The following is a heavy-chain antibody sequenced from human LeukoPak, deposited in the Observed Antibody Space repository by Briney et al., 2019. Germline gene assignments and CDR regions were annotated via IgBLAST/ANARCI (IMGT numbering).Heavy chain of an antibody. CDR2: ISASGGGT. J-gene: IGHJ4*02. Sequence: GGSLRLSCAASGFTFSNYAMSWVRQAPGKGLEWVSGISASGGGTYYPDSVKGRFTISRDNSQNTLYLQMNSLKTEDTAVYYCTTESSYDYVWGGKYIDYWGQGTLVTVSS. CDR1: GFTFSNYA. V-gene: IGHV3-23*01. CDR3: TTESSYDYVWGGKYIDY. D-gene: IGHD3-16*01.